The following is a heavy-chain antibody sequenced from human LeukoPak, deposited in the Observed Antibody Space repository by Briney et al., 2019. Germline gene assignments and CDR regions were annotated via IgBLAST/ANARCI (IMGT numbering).Heavy chain of an antibody. CDR1: GYTFTGYY. V-gene: IGHV1-2*02. Sequence: EASVKVSCKASGYTFTGYYMHWVRQAPGQGLEWMGWINPNSGGTNYAQKFQGRVTMTRDTSISTAYMELSRLRSDDTAVYYCASAYDSSAEYFQHWGQGTLVTVSS. CDR3: ASAYDSSAEYFQH. D-gene: IGHD3-22*01. CDR2: INPNSGGT. J-gene: IGHJ1*01.